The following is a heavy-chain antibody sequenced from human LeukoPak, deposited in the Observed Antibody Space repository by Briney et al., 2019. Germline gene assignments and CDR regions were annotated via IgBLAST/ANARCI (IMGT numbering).Heavy chain of an antibody. CDR3: ARRSSGWYIDY. CDR2: IYYTGST. D-gene: IGHD6-19*01. Sequence: SETLSLTCTVSGGSLSNSIYYWGWIRQPPGKGLEWIGSIYYTGSTNYNPSLKSRVTISVDTSKNQFSLKLSSVTAADTAVYYCARRSSGWYIDYWGQGTLVTVSS. V-gene: IGHV4-39*07. CDR1: GGSLSNSIYY. J-gene: IGHJ4*02.